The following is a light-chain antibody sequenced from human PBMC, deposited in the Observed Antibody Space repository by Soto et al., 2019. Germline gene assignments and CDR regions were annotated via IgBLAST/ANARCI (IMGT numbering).Light chain of an antibody. J-gene: IGKJ1*01. CDR1: QSVNSD. V-gene: IGKV3-15*01. Sequence: ETVMTQSPATLSVSPGERAILSCRASQSVNSDLAWYQQKPGQAPRLLIYGASTRATGIQARFSGSGSGTESTLTISSLQSEDFAVYYCEQYDNWPETFGQGTKVDIK. CDR2: GAS. CDR3: EQYDNWPET.